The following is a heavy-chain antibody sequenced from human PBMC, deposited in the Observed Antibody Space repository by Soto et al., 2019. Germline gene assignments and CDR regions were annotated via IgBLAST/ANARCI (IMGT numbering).Heavy chain of an antibody. CDR2: ISAYNGNT. J-gene: IGHJ3*02. Sequence: ASVKVSCRASGYTFTSYGISWVRQAPGQGLEWMGWISAYNGNTNYAQKLQGRVTMTTDTSTSTAYMELRSLRSDDTAVYYCARGYCGGDCYSFVIWGQGTMVTVSS. V-gene: IGHV1-18*01. CDR3: ARGYCGGDCYSFVI. D-gene: IGHD2-21*01. CDR1: GYTFTSYG.